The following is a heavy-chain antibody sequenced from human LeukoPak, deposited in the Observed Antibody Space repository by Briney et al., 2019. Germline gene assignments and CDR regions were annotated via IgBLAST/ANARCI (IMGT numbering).Heavy chain of an antibody. D-gene: IGHD6-13*01. V-gene: IGHV1-18*01. CDR1: GYTFTSYG. Sequence: GASVKVSCKASGYTFTSYGTSWVRQAPGQGLEWMGWISAYNGNTNYAQKLQGRVTMTTDTSTSTAYMELRSLRSDDTAVYYCARMYSNPSDDAFDIWGQGTMVTVSS. CDR2: ISAYNGNT. CDR3: ARMYSNPSDDAFDI. J-gene: IGHJ3*02.